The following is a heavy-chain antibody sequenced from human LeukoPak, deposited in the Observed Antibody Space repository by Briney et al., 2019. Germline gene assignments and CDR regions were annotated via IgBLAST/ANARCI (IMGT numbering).Heavy chain of an antibody. J-gene: IGHJ4*02. V-gene: IGHV3-21*01. D-gene: IGHD1-1*01. CDR2: ISSTGGTT. Sequence: GGSLRLSCAASGFTFSSYGMSWVRQAPGRGLEWVSSISSTGGTTYYADSVKGRFTISRDNAKNSLYLQMNSLRAEDTAVYYCARDLDGWGQGTLVTVSS. CDR1: GFTFSSYG. CDR3: ARDLDG.